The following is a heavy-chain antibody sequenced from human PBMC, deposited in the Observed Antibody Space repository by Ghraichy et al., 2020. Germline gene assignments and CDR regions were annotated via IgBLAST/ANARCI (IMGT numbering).Heavy chain of an antibody. J-gene: IGHJ6*02. CDR1: GFTFSSYA. D-gene: IGHD3-10*01. CDR3: AKGGLLSLNHYYYYGMDV. CDR2: ISGSGGST. V-gene: IGHV3-23*01. Sequence: GESLNISCAASGFTFSSYAMSWVRQAPGKGLEWVSAISGSGGSTYYADSVKGRFTISRDNSKNTLYLQMNSLRAEDTAVYYCAKGGLLSLNHYYYYGMDVWGQGTTVTVSS.